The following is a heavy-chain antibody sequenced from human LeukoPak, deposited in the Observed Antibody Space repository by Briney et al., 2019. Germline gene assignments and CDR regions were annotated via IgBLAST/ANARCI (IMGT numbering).Heavy chain of an antibody. CDR2: IDPNSGGT. D-gene: IGHD5-18*01. Sequence: ASAKVSCKASGYTFTAYYIHWVRQAPGQGLEWMGWIDPNSGGTNYAQKFQGRVTMTRDTSIITVYMELNSLISDDAAVYYCARGRYSYAVDFWGQGTPVTVSS. V-gene: IGHV1-2*02. J-gene: IGHJ4*02. CDR3: ARGRYSYAVDF. CDR1: GYTFTAYY.